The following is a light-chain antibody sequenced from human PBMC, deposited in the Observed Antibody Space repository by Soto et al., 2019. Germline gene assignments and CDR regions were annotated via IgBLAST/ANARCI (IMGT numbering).Light chain of an antibody. CDR1: QSISSW. J-gene: IGKJ4*01. Sequence: DIQMTQSPSTLSASVGDRVTITCRASQSISSWLAWYQQKPGKAPKLLIYKASTLESAVPSRFSGSGSGTEITLTINSLQPDDFATYYCQQYNSAPLTFGGGTKVEIK. CDR3: QQYNSAPLT. CDR2: KAS. V-gene: IGKV1-5*03.